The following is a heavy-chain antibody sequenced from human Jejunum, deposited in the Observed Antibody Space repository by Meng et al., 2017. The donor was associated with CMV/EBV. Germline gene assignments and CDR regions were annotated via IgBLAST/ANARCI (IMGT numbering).Heavy chain of an antibody. CDR1: GFSFSDYG. J-gene: IGHJ4*02. D-gene: IGHD1-26*01. V-gene: IGHV3-30*02. CDR2: IEHDGSNK. Sequence: QVQMVESGGGVVQPGGSLRLSCAASGFSFSDYGIHWVRQAPGKGLEWVAFIEHDGSNKFYGDSVQGRFTISRDNSKNTLYLQMNGLRADDAAVYYCAKDVGYWGQGTLGTVAS. CDR3: AKDVGY.